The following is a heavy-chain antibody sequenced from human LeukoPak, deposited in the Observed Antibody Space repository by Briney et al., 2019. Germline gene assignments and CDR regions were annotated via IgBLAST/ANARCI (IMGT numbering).Heavy chain of an antibody. CDR2: IYPGDSDT. J-gene: IGHJ4*02. V-gene: IGHV5-51*01. CDR1: GYNFTNYW. D-gene: IGHD6-19*01. CDR3: PRHVGPRYSSVWPSDS. Sequence: GGSLKISCKGSGYNFTNYWIGWVRQVPGKTMESLRIIYPGDSDTIYSPSFQGHVTISADKSIRPAFLQWRSRGASDSPLYYCPRHVGPRYSSVWPSDSWGEGTLLTVSS.